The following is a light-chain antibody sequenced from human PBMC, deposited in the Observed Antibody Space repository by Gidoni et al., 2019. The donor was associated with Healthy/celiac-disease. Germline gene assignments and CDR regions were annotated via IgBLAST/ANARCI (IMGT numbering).Light chain of an antibody. J-gene: IGLJ3*02. Sequence: LTQPASVSGSPGQSITISCTGTSSDVGGYIYVSWYQQHPGKAPKLMIYDVSNRPSGVSNRFSGSKSGNTASLTISGLQAEDEADYYCSSYTSSSTLVFGGGTKLTVL. V-gene: IGLV2-14*03. CDR2: DVS. CDR3: SSYTSSSTLV. CDR1: SSDVGGYIY.